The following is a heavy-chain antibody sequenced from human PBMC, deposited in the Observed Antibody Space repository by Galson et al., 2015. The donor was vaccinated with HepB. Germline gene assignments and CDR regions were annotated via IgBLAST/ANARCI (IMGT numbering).Heavy chain of an antibody. CDR2: ISSGGSSI. V-gene: IGHV3-48*03. Sequence: SLRLSCAASGFTFSSYEMNWVRQAPGKGLEWVSYISSGGSSIYYADSVKGRFTMSRDNAKNLLYLQMNSLRAEDTAVYYCARWYCSTGFPYYSYYGMDVWGQGTTVTVSS. D-gene: IGHD2-2*01. J-gene: IGHJ6*02. CDR3: ARWYCSTGFPYYSYYGMDV. CDR1: GFTFSSYE.